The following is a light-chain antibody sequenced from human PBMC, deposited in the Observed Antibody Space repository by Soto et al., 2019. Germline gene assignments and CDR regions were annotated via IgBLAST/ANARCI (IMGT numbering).Light chain of an antibody. V-gene: IGKV3-20*01. J-gene: IGKJ1*01. CDR3: QQYGSSGT. CDR2: GAS. Sequence: EIGMTQSPVTLSVSPGERATLSCRASQSVSSDLAWYQQKPGQAPRLLIYGASNRATGIPDRFSGSGSGTDFTLTISRLEPEDFAVYYCQQYGSSGTFGQGTKVDIK. CDR1: QSVSSD.